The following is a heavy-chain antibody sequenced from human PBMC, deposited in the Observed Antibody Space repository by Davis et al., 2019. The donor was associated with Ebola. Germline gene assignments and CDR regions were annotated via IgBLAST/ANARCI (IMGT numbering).Heavy chain of an antibody. CDR2: INPNSGGT. CDR3: ARGHCSSTSCHGGFDY. J-gene: IGHJ4*02. D-gene: IGHD2-2*01. Sequence: ASVKVSCKASGYTFTGYYMHWVRQAPGQGLEWMGWINPNSGGTNYAQKFQGRVTMTRDTSISTAYMELSRLRSEDTAVYYCARGHCSSTSCHGGFDYWGQGTLVTVSS. CDR1: GYTFTGYY. V-gene: IGHV1-2*02.